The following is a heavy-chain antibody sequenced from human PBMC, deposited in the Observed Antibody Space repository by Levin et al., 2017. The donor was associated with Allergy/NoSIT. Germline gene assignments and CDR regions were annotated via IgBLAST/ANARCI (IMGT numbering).Heavy chain of an antibody. CDR3: ARAEVGSEH. CDR1: CGSISSGSYY. V-gene: IGHV4-61*02. CDR2: IYSSGSA. J-gene: IGHJ4*02. Sequence: SQTLSLTCKVSCGSISSGSYYWSWIRQPAAKGLEWIGRIYSSGSANYNPSLKSRVTISVDTSKNQFSLKLSSVTVADTAVYYCARAEVGSEHWGQGTLVTVSS. D-gene: IGHD3-10*01.